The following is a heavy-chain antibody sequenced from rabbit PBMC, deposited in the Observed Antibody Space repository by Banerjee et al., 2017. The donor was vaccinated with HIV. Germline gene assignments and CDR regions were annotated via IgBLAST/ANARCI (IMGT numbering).Heavy chain of an antibody. V-gene: IGHV1S45*01. J-gene: IGHJ4*01. CDR1: GFSFSRYY. D-gene: IGHD4-1*01. Sequence: QEQLEESGGDLVKPGASLTLTCTASGFSFSRYYMCWVRQAPGKGLEWIACIYAGSSGSTYYASWAKGRFTISITSSATVTLQMTSLTAADTATYFCARDLAGVIGWNFNLWGQGTLVTVS. CDR2: IYAGSSGST. CDR3: ARDLAGVIGWNFNL.